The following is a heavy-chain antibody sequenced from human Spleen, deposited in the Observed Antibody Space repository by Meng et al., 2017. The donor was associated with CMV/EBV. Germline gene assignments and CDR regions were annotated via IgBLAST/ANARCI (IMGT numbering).Heavy chain of an antibody. CDR2: IIPIFGTA. V-gene: IGHV1-69*05. CDR1: GYTFTGYY. J-gene: IGHJ4*02. CDR3: AKASKYSSSAVFDY. D-gene: IGHD6-6*01. Sequence: SVKVSCKASGYTFTGYYIQWVRQAPGQGLEWMGGIIPIFGTANYAQKFQGRVTITTDESTSTAYMELSSLRSEDTAVYYCAKASKYSSSAVFDYWGQGTLVTVSS.